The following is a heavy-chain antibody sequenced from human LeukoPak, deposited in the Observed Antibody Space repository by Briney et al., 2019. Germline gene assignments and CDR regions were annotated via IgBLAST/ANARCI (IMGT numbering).Heavy chain of an antibody. CDR2: ISSSSSYI. J-gene: IGHJ4*02. CDR1: GFTFSSYS. D-gene: IGHD6-13*01. Sequence: KPGGSLRLSCAASGFTFSSYSMNWVRQAPGKGLEWVSSISSSSSYIYYADSVKGRFTISRDNAKNSLYLQMNSLRAEDTAVYYCARGVPEDSPDLIAAAGKIVDWGQGTLVTVSS. V-gene: IGHV3-21*01. CDR3: ARGVPEDSPDLIAAAGKIVD.